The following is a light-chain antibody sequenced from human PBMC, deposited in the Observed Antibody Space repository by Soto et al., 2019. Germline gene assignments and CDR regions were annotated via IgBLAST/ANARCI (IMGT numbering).Light chain of an antibody. J-gene: IGKJ2*01. CDR1: QSVSSY. V-gene: IGKV3-11*01. CDR2: DAS. Sequence: EIVLTQSQATLSLSPGERATLSCRASQSVSSYLGWYQQKPGQAPRLLIYDASNRATGIPARFSGSGSGTDFALTIISLEPDDFAVYYCQHRSNWPYTVGQGTKVDSK. CDR3: QHRSNWPYT.